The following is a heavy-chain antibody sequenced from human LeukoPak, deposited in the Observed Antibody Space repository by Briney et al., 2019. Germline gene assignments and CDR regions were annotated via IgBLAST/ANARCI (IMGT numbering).Heavy chain of an antibody. CDR1: GFTFSSYS. D-gene: IGHD6-19*01. J-gene: IGHJ4*02. CDR3: ARDPGYSSGWYPDY. V-gene: IGHV3-21*01. Sequence: GGSLRLSCAASGFTFSSYSMNWVRQAPGKGLEWVSSTSSSSSYIYYADSVKGRFTISRDNAKNSLYLQMNSLRAEDTAVYYCARDPGYSSGWYPDYWGQGTLVTVSS. CDR2: TSSSSSYI.